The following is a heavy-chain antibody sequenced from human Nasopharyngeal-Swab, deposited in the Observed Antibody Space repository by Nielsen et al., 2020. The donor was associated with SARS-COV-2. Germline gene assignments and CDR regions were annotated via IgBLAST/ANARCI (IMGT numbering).Heavy chain of an antibody. V-gene: IGHV3-48*02. Sequence: GGSLRLSCEASGSISNTYGMNWARQAPGKGLEWISYISDDNTIFYADTAKGRLTISRDNAKNSLDLQMNSLRDEDTAVYYCARDLEFLTNYYALDYWGQGTLVAVSS. J-gene: IGHJ4*02. D-gene: IGHD3-9*01. CDR2: ISDDNTI. CDR3: ARDLEFLTNYYALDY. CDR1: GSISNTYG.